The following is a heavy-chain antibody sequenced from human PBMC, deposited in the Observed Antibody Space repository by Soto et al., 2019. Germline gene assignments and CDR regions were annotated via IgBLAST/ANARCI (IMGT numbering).Heavy chain of an antibody. D-gene: IGHD2-2*01. CDR3: ARIVAVVPARSCPKDSRYYYYGMDV. CDR1: GGSFSGYY. Sequence: SETLSLTCAVYGGSFSGYYWSWIRQPPGKGLEWIGEINHSGSTNYNPSLKSRVTISVDTSKNQFSLKLSSVTAADTAVYYCARIVAVVPARSCPKDSRYYYYGMDVWGQGTTVTVSS. J-gene: IGHJ6*02. CDR2: INHSGST. V-gene: IGHV4-34*01.